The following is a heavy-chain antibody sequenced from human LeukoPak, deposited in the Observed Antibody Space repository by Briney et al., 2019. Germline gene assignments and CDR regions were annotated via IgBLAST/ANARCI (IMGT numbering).Heavy chain of an antibody. Sequence: GGSLRLSCAASGFTFSNAWMSWARQAPGKGLEWVGRIKSKTDGGTTDYAAPVKGRFTISRDDSKNTLYLQMNSLQTEDTALYYCTQENTNTTSWFDYWGKGALVTVS. D-gene: IGHD6-13*01. J-gene: IGHJ4*02. CDR1: GFTFSNAW. CDR3: TQENTNTTSWFDY. V-gene: IGHV3-15*01. CDR2: IKSKTDGGTT.